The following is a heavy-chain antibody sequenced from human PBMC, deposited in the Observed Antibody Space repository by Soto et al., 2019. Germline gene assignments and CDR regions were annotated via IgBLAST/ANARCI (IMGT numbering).Heavy chain of an antibody. CDR2: IIPIFSTP. CDR1: GGTFDRHT. V-gene: IGHV1-69*06. J-gene: IGHJ6*02. CDR3: ARGGLQAQGVQYIHYAMDV. Sequence: SVKVSCKASGGTFDRHTINWVRQAPGQGLEWMGGIIPIFSTPKYAQKFQGRVMLTADKSTSTAYMELSSLRYEDTAVYYCARGGLQAQGVQYIHYAMDVWGQGTTVTVSS. D-gene: IGHD4-4*01.